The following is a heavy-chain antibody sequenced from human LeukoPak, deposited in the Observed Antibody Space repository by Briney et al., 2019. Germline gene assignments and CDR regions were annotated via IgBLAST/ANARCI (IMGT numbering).Heavy chain of an antibody. CDR1: GGSVRSRDFY. V-gene: IGHV4-39*01. CDR2: FYYSGST. Sequence: SETLSLTCSVSGGSVRSRDFYWVWLRQPPGKGPEWIGSFYYSGSTYYNPSLKSRVSIFLDSSKNQFSLKLSSVTAADTAVYYCARGGYSYGRFAFDIWGQGTMVTVSS. CDR3: ARGGYSYGRFAFDI. J-gene: IGHJ3*02. D-gene: IGHD5-18*01.